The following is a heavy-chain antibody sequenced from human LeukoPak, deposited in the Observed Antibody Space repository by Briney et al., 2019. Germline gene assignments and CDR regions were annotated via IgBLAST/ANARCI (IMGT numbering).Heavy chain of an antibody. Sequence: EGSLRLSCPASGFTFSSYAMHWVRQAPGKGLEWVAVISYDGSNKYYADSVKGRFTISRDNSKNTLYLQMNSLRAEDTAVYYCARERMAVRNWFDPWGQGTLVTVSS. V-gene: IGHV3-30*04. CDR2: ISYDGSNK. D-gene: IGHD2-21*01. CDR3: ARERMAVRNWFDP. CDR1: GFTFSSYA. J-gene: IGHJ5*02.